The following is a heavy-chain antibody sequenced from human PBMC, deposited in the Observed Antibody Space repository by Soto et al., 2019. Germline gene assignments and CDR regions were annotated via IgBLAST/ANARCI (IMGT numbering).Heavy chain of an antibody. Sequence: EVQLVESGGGLVKPGGSLRLSCAASGFTFSSYSMNWVRQAPGKGLEWVSSISSSSSYIYYADSVKGRFTISRDNAKNSLSLQTNSLRAEDTAVYYCARGGPYYYDIRYFDLWGRGTLVTVSS. CDR2: ISSSSSYI. CDR1: GFTFSSYS. CDR3: ARGGPYYYDIRYFDL. D-gene: IGHD3-22*01. J-gene: IGHJ2*01. V-gene: IGHV3-21*01.